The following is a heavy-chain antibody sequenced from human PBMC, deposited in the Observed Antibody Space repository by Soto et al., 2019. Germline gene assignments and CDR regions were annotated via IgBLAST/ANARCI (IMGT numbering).Heavy chain of an antibody. CDR2: INHSGST. D-gene: IGHD3-10*01. CDR3: ATQGFGVLHGLVDV. V-gene: IGHV4-34*01. Sequence: PSETLSLTCAVYGGSFSGYYWSWIRQPPGKGLEWIGEINHSGSTNYNPSLKSRVIISMDSSKNQFSLNLTSVTAADTAVYYCATQGFGVLHGLVDVWGQGTTVTVSS. CDR1: GGSFSGYY. J-gene: IGHJ6*02.